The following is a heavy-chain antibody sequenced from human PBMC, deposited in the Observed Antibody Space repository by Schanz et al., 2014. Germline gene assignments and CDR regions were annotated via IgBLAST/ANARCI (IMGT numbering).Heavy chain of an antibody. J-gene: IGHJ4*02. D-gene: IGHD3-10*01. CDR1: GFTFSTSA. V-gene: IGHV3-23*04. CDR2: ISSGGNP. CDR3: AKNPRGDKNDRAYYFDY. Sequence: VQVVQSGGGLVQPGGSLRLSCAASGFTFSTSAMSWVRQAPGKGLEWVSSISSGGNPYYANSVKGRFGISRDNSENTLYLQMSSLRVEDTAVYYCAKNPRGDKNDRAYYFDYWGQGTLVSVSS.